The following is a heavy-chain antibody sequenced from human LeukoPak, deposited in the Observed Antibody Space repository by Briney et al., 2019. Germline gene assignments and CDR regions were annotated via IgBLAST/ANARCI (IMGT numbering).Heavy chain of an antibody. CDR1: GGSFSGYY. J-gene: IGHJ4*02. CDR2: INHSGST. D-gene: IGHD6-13*01. V-gene: IGHV4-34*01. CDR3: ARGGGHIAAAVPFDY. Sequence: SETLSLTCAVYGGSFSGYYWSWIRQPPGKGLEWIGEINHSGSTNYNPSLKSRVTISVDTSKNQFSLKLSSVTAADTAVYYCARGGGHIAAAVPFDYWGQGTLVIVSS.